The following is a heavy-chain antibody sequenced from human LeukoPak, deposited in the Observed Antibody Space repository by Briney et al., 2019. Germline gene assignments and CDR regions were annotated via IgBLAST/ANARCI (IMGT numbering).Heavy chain of an antibody. CDR1: GGSISSSHHY. D-gene: IGHD2-2*01. Sequence: SETLSLTCAVSGGSISSSHHYWGWIRQPPGKGLEWIGSIYSSGSTYYNPSLRTRVTISVDTSKNQFSLKLSSVTAADTAVYYCARGSVVVPAAIPGGYYYYGMDVWGQGTTVTVSS. V-gene: IGHV4-39*01. J-gene: IGHJ6*02. CDR2: IYSSGST. CDR3: ARGSVVVPAAIPGGYYYYGMDV.